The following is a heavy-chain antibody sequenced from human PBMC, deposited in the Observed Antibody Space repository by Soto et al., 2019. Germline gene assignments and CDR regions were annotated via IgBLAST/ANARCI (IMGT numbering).Heavy chain of an antibody. CDR1: GFTFNEYY. J-gene: IGHJ4*02. CDR2: SSNSGTFA. Sequence: GGSLRLSCAASGFTFNEYYMSWIRQAPGKGLEWISYSSNSGTFARYADSVKGRFSISRDNAKNSLYLQINSLRGDDTAIYYCARSGDNYNLLDYRGPGTPV. V-gene: IGHV3-11*06. D-gene: IGHD1-1*01. CDR3: ARSGDNYNLLDY.